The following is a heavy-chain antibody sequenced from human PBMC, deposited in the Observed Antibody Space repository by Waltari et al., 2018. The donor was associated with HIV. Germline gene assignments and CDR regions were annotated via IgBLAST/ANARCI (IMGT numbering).Heavy chain of an antibody. CDR1: GFTLSSYR. V-gene: IGHV3-48*02. Sequence: EVQLVESGGGLVQPGGSLRLSCAASGFTLSSYRLNWVRQAPGKWLEWVSYISSSSSTIYYADSVKGRFTISRDNAKNSLYLQMNSLRDEDTAVYYCARDRTAVATSAPRGFDPWGQGTLVTVSS. CDR2: ISSSSSTI. D-gene: IGHD6-19*01. CDR3: ARDRTAVATSAPRGFDP. J-gene: IGHJ5*02.